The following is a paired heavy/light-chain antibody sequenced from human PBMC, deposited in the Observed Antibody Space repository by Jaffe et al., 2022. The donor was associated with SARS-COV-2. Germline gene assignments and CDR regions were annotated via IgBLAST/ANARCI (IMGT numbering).Heavy chain of an antibody. D-gene: IGHD1-1*01. CDR3: AKDVQPNGKLDLEA. CDR1: GFTFSTYA. V-gene: IGHV3-23*01. CDR2: ITGDAEVT. J-gene: IGHJ5*01. Sequence: EVQLLESGGGVVHPGESLRLSCIASGFTFSTYAMAWVRQVPGKGLEYVSDITGDAEVTFYADSAKGRFTISRDNFRNTVYLQMNNLRAEDTAIYYCAKDVQPNGKLDLEAWGHGTLVTVSS.
Light chain of an antibody. CDR3: QQYSRPPVT. V-gene: IGKV1-16*01. CDR2: LAS. CDR1: QDIRNY. J-gene: IGKJ5*01. Sequence: DIQMTQSPSSMSASVGDRVTITCRASQDIRNYLAWFQQQPGKAPKSLIYLASTLHSGVPSRFSGSGSGTDFTLIITNLQPEDFATYYCQQYSRPPVTFGQGTRLDIK.